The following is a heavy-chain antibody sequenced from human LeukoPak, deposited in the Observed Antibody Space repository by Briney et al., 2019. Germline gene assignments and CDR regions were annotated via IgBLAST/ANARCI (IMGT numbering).Heavy chain of an antibody. V-gene: IGHV1-69*05. CDR1: GGTFSSYT. CDR3: ATPPTGTTTTGEYYFDY. CDR2: ISPISGTT. D-gene: IGHD1-1*01. J-gene: IGHJ4*02. Sequence: ASVKVSCKASGGTFSSYTITWVRQAPGQGLEWMRGISPISGTTNYAQKFQGRVTITTDESTSTAYMELSSLRSEDTAVYYCATPPTGTTTTGEYYFDYWGQGTLVTVSS.